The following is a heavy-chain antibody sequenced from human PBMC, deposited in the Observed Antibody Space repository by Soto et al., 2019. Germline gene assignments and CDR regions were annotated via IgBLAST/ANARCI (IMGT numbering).Heavy chain of an antibody. V-gene: IGHV1-69*13. CDR2: IIPIFGTA. CDR3: ARGGLHYYGSGSYYNYYYYYGMDV. D-gene: IGHD3-10*01. J-gene: IGHJ6*02. Sequence: SVKVSCKASGGTFSSYAISWVRQAPGQGLEWMGGIIPIFGTANYAQKFQGRVTITADESTSTAYMELSSLRSEDTAVYYCARGGLHYYGSGSYYNYYYYYGMDVWGQGTTVTVSS. CDR1: GGTFSSYA.